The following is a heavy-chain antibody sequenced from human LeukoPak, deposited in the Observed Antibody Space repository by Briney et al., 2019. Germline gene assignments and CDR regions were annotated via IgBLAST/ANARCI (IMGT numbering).Heavy chain of an antibody. J-gene: IGHJ3*02. CDR1: GFTFSSYG. D-gene: IGHD3-3*01. CDR3: ARAAYYDFWSGSPTPDAFDI. Sequence: GGSLRLSCAASGFTFSSYGMSWVRQAPGKGLEWVSAISGSGGSTYYADSVKGRFTISRDNSKNTLYLQMNSLRAEDTAVYYCARAAYYDFWSGSPTPDAFDIWGQGTMVTVSS. V-gene: IGHV3-23*01. CDR2: ISGSGGST.